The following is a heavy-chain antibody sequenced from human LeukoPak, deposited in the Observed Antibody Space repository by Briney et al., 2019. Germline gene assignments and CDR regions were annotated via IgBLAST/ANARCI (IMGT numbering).Heavy chain of an antibody. CDR3: ARVGRYYGSGSYFI. V-gene: IGHV1-18*01. CDR1: GYTFTSYG. D-gene: IGHD3-10*01. J-gene: IGHJ4*02. Sequence: ASVKVSCKASGYTFTSYGISWVRQAPGQGLEWMGGISAYNGNTNYAQKLQGRVTMTTDTSTSTAYMELRSLRSDDTAVYYCARVGRYYGSGSYFIWGQGTLVTVSS. CDR2: ISAYNGNT.